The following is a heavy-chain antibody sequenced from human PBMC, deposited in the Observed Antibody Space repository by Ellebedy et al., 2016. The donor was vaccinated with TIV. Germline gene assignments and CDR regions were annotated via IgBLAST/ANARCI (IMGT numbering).Heavy chain of an antibody. Sequence: SETLSLTCTVSGDSISRSSSYWGWIRQSPQKGLEWIGSIYDTGSTFYNPSLKSRVTISVDTSKSQFSLRWTSVTAADTAVYYCARWFGELLYVRWFDAWGQGTLVTVSS. J-gene: IGHJ5*02. CDR1: GDSISRSSSY. V-gene: IGHV4-39*01. CDR3: ARWFGELLYVRWFDA. D-gene: IGHD3-10*01. CDR2: IYDTGST.